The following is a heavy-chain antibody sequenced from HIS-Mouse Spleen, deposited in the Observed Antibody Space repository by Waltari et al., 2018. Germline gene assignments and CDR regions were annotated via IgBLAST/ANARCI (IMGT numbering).Heavy chain of an antibody. CDR1: GFTVSSND. CDR3: ARFTPVSGSFDY. V-gene: IGHV3-66*01. CDR2: IYSGGST. Sequence: EVQLVESGGGLVQPGGSLRLSCAASGFTVSSNDMSWVRQAPGKRLEWVSVIYSGGSTYYADSVKGRFTISRDNSKNTLYLQMNSLRAEDTAVYYCARFTPVSGSFDYWGQGTLVTVSS. D-gene: IGHD1-26*01. J-gene: IGHJ4*02.